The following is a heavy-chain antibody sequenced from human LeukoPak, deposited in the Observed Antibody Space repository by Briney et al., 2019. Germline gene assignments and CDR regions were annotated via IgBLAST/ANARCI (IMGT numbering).Heavy chain of an antibody. V-gene: IGHV4-59*01. CDR3: ARGGGPPSYLDF. CDR2: IYYSGTT. D-gene: IGHD3-16*01. J-gene: IGHJ4*02. Sequence: PSETLSLTRTVSGGSMRNYYWSWVRQPPGKGLEWIGYIYYSGTTNYNPSLKSRVTMSVDTSKNQFSLKLTSVTAADTAVYYCARGGGPPSYLDFWGQGTLVTVSS. CDR1: GGSMRNYY.